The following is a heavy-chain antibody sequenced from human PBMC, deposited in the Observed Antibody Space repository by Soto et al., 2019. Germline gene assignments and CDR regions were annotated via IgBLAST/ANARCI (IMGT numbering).Heavy chain of an antibody. J-gene: IGHJ4*02. CDR3: ARSGFTIFGVAKYYFDH. CDR1: GGSSSGYY. V-gene: IGHV4-34*01. Sequence: SETLSLTCAVYGGSSSGYYWSWIRRPPGKGLEWIGEINHSGSTNYNPSLKSRVTISVDTSKNQFSLKLSSVTAADTAVYYCARSGFTIFGVAKYYFDHWGQGTLVTVSS. D-gene: IGHD3-3*01. CDR2: INHSGST.